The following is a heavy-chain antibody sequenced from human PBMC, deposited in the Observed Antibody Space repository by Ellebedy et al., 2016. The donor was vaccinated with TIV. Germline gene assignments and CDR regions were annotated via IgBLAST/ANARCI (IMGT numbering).Heavy chain of an antibody. V-gene: IGHV3-23*01. CDR1: GFTFSTYW. CDR2: ISTSGGST. Sequence: GESLKISCAASGFTFSTYWMGWVRQAPGKGMEWVSAISTSGGSTYYADSVKGRFTVSRDNPKNTLYLQMNSLRAEDTAVYYCVRGAGSYHFDYWGQGTLVTV. D-gene: IGHD1-26*01. J-gene: IGHJ4*02. CDR3: VRGAGSYHFDY.